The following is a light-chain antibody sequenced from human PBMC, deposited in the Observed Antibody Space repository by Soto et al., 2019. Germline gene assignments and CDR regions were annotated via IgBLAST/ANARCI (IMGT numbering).Light chain of an antibody. CDR1: SSNIGSNT. Sequence: QSVLTQPPSASGTPGQRVTTSCSGSSSNIGSNTVNWYQQLPGTAPKLLIYSNTQRPSGGPDRFSGSKSGTSASLAISGLQSEDEADYYCAAWDDSLNGVVFGGGTKVTVL. CDR2: SNT. J-gene: IGLJ2*01. V-gene: IGLV1-44*01. CDR3: AAWDDSLNGVV.